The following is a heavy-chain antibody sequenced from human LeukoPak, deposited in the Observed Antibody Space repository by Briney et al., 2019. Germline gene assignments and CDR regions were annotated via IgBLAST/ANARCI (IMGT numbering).Heavy chain of an antibody. D-gene: IGHD4-23*01. V-gene: IGHV4-59*01. CDR2: IYYSGST. J-gene: IGHJ5*02. CDR1: GGSISSYY. Sequence: PSETLSLTCTVSGGSISSYYWSWIRQPPGKGLEWIGYIYYSGSTNYNPSLKSRVTISVDTSKNQFSLKLSSVTAADTAVYYCARAKATVVTELDPWGQGTLATVSS. CDR3: ARAKATVVTELDP.